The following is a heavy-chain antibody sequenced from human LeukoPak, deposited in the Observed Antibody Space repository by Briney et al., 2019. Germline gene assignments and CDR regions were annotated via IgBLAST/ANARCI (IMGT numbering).Heavy chain of an antibody. Sequence: GEFLKIFRKGSGYDFTSHWIGWVRQISGKGPALSVIIYPGDSDTRYSPSFQGQVTISADKSIYTAYLQWSSLKASDTAMYYCARRAAYSSTWYYFDYWGQGTLVTVSS. D-gene: IGHD6-13*01. CDR3: ARRAAYSSTWYYFDY. J-gene: IGHJ4*02. CDR2: IYPGDSDT. V-gene: IGHV5-51*01. CDR1: GYDFTSHW.